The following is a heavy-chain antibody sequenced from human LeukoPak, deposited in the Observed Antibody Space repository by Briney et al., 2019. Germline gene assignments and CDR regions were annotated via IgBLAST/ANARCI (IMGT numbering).Heavy chain of an antibody. J-gene: IGHJ4*02. V-gene: IGHV4-34*01. D-gene: IGHD1-26*01. CDR2: INHSGST. CDR1: GGSFSGYY. CDR3: VWGGSYSNFDY. Sequence: SETLSLTCAVYGGSFSGYYWSWIRQPPGKGLEWIGEINHSGSTNYNPSLKSRVTISVDTSKNQFSLKLSSVTAADTAVYYCVWGGSYSNFDYWGPGTLVTVSS.